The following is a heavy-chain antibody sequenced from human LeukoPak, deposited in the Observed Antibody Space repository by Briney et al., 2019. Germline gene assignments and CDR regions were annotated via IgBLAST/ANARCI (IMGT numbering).Heavy chain of an antibody. D-gene: IGHD3-10*01. CDR1: GFTFSSYS. V-gene: IGHV3-20*01. CDR2: INWNGGST. Sequence: PGGSLRLSCTASGFTFSSYSMNWVRQAPGKGLEWVSGINWNGGSTGYADSGKGRFTISRDNAKNSLYLQMNSLRAEDTALYHCARENDVLLWFGAKSNGFDIWGQGTMVTVSS. CDR3: ARENDVLLWFGAKSNGFDI. J-gene: IGHJ3*02.